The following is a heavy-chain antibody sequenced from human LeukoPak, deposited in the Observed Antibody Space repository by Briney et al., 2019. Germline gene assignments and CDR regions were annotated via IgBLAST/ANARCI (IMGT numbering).Heavy chain of an antibody. J-gene: IGHJ4*02. V-gene: IGHV1-2*02. CDR2: INPNSGGT. CDR3: ARGLGDIVATIVY. Sequence: ASVKVSCKASGYTFTGYYMHWVRQAPGQGLEWMGWINPNSGGTNYAQKFQGRVTMTRDTSISTAYMELGRLRSDDTAVYYWARGLGDIVATIVYWGPGPLVTV. CDR1: GYTFTGYY. D-gene: IGHD5-12*01.